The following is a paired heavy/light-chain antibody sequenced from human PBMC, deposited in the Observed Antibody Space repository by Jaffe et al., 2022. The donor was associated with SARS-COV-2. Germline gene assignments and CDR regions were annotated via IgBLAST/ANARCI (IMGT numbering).Light chain of an antibody. CDR2: DAS. V-gene: IGKV1-33*01. J-gene: IGKJ4*01. CDR1: QDISNY. Sequence: DIQMTQSPSSLSASVGDRVTITCQASQDISNYLNWYQQKPGKAPKLLIYDASNLETGVPSRFSGSGSGTDFTFTISSLQPEDIATYYCQQYDNLRLLTFGGGTKVEIK. CDR3: QQYDNLRLLT.
Heavy chain of an antibody. CDR2: IGTAGDT. Sequence: EVQLVESGGGLVQPGGSLRLSCAASGFTFSSYDMHWVRQATGKGLEWVSAIGTAGDTYYPGSVKGRFTISRENAKNSLYLQMNSLRAGDTAVYYCARGSAVRGVIHRHYYGMDVWGQGTTVTVSS. CDR1: GFTFSSYD. V-gene: IGHV3-13*01. CDR3: ARGSAVRGVIHRHYYGMDV. J-gene: IGHJ6*02. D-gene: IGHD3-10*01.